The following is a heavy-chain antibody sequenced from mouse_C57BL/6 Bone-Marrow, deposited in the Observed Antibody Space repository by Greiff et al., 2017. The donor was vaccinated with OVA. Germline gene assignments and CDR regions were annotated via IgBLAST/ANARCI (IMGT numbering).Heavy chain of an antibody. J-gene: IGHJ2*01. CDR2: IRNKANNHAT. CDR1: GFTFSDAW. Sequence: EVQLQQSGGGLVQPGGSMKLSCAASGFTFSDAWMDWVRQSPEKGLEWVAEIRNKANNHATYYAESVKGRFTISRDDSKSSVYLQMNSLRAEDTGIYYCTRLGREGYYFDYWGQGTTLTVSS. D-gene: IGHD4-1*01. V-gene: IGHV6-6*01. CDR3: TRLGREGYYFDY.